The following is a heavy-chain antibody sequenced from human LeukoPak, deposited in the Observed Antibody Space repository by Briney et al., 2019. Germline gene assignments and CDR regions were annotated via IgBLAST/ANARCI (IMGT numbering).Heavy chain of an antibody. Sequence: GASVKVSCKASGYTFTSYYMHWVRQAPGQGLEWMGWINPNSGGTNYAQKFQGRVTMTRDTSISTAYMELSRLRSDDTAVYYCARGVCSSTSCYVGEVFDYWGQGTLVTVSS. CDR1: GYTFTSYY. D-gene: IGHD2-2*01. J-gene: IGHJ4*02. CDR3: ARGVCSSTSCYVGEVFDY. V-gene: IGHV1-2*02. CDR2: INPNSGGT.